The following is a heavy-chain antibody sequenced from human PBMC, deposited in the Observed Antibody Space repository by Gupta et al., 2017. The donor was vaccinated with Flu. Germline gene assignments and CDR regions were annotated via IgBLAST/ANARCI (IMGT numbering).Heavy chain of an antibody. CDR1: GGSISSSNYY. V-gene: IGHV4-39*01. J-gene: IGHJ5*02. D-gene: IGHD3-16*01. CDR2: IRYSGST. CDR3: ATTGGSGFGRDNWFDP. Sequence: QLQLQESGPGLVKPSETLSLTCTVSGGSISSSNYYWGWIRQPPGKGLEWIGSIRYSGSTFYNPSLKSRVTMSVDTSKNQFSLRLSSVTATDTAVYYCATTGGSGFGRDNWFDPWGQGTLVTVSS.